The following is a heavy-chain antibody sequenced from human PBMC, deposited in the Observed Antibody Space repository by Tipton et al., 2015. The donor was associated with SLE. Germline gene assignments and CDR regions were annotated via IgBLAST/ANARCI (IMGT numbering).Heavy chain of an antibody. CDR1: GFTVTNYW. D-gene: IGHD7-27*01. V-gene: IGHV3-9*01. Sequence: SLRLSCAASGFTVTNYWMYWFRQATGKGLEWVSGISWNSDTIRYADSVRGRFTISRDSAKNSLYLQMNSLRAEDTALYYCARGRPATGGDVFDIWGQGTLVTVSS. J-gene: IGHJ3*02. CDR3: ARGRPATGGDVFDI. CDR2: ISWNSDTI.